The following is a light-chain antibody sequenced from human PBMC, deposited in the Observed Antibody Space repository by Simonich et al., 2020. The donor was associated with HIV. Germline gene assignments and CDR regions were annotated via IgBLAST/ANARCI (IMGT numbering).Light chain of an antibody. CDR3: QQLNSYPPPFT. CDR1: QCISSY. J-gene: IGKJ3*01. V-gene: IGKV1-9*01. Sequence: IQLTQSPSFLSASVGDRVTITSRASQCISSYLAWYQQKPGKAPKLLIYAASTLQSGVPSRFSGSGSGTEFTLTISSLQPEDFATYYCQQLNSYPPPFTFGPGTKVDVK. CDR2: AAS.